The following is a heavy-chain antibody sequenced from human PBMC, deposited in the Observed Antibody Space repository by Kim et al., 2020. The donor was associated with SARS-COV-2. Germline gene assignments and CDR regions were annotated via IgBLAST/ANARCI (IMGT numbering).Heavy chain of an antibody. Sequence: SETLSLTCTVSGGSVSRGAYYWSWIRQSPGKGLEWIGYISSSGTTNYTPSLKSRVSISAATSMNQFSLKLSSVTAVDTAAYFCARGRGGGGNWFGPWGQGTLVTVSS. CDR3: ARGRGGGGNWFGP. V-gene: IGHV4-61*08. D-gene: IGHD3-16*01. CDR1: GGSVSRGAYY. CDR2: ISSSGTT. J-gene: IGHJ5*02.